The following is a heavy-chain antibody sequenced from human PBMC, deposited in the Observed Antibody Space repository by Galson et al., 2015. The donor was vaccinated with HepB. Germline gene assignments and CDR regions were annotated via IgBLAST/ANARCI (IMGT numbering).Heavy chain of an antibody. V-gene: IGHV3-48*04. J-gene: IGHJ6*02. CDR2: IISSSDTI. CDR1: GFTFSSYS. Sequence: SLRLSCAASGFTFSSYSMNWVRQAPGKGLEWVSYIISSSDTIYYADSVKGRFTISRDNAKDSVYLQLDSLRAEDTAVYYCARRISLVRGIITKPDYYYGMDVWGQGTTVTVSS. D-gene: IGHD3-10*01. CDR3: ARRISLVRGIITKPDYYYGMDV.